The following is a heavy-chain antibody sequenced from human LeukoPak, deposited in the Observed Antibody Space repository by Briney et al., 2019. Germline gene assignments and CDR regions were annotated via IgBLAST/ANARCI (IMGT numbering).Heavy chain of an antibody. CDR1: GASVSTTAYF. V-gene: IGHV4-61*02. CDR2: IYASGNT. D-gene: IGHD5-24*01. J-gene: IGHJ3*01. Sequence: SETLSLTCSVSGASVSTTAYFWNWIRQPAGEGLEWIGRIYASGNTHYNPSLKSRVTMSLDTSRNQFSLTMNSVTAADSAVYFCASYREAYDLYPHGLDVWGRGTVVTVSS. CDR3: ASYREAYDLYPHGLDV.